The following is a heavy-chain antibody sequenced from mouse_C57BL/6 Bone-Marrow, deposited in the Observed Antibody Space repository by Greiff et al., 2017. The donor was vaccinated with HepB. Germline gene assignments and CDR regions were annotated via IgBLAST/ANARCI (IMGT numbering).Heavy chain of an antibody. CDR2: ILPGSGST. J-gene: IGHJ2*01. V-gene: IGHV1-9*01. D-gene: IGHD1-1*01. CDR3: SREGFYYYGRGYFDY. CDR1: GYTFTGYW. Sequence: QVQLQQSGAELMKPGASVKLSCKATGYTFTGYWIEWVKQRPGHGLEWIGEILPGSGSTNYNEKFKGKATFTVDTSSNTAYMQLSSLTTEDSAIYYCSREGFYYYGRGYFDYWGQGTTLTVSS.